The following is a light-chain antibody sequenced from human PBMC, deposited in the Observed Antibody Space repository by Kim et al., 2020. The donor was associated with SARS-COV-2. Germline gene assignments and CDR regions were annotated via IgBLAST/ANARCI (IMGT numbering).Light chain of an antibody. Sequence: LSPGEAATPSCRASQSVSSFLAWYQQRPGQAPRLLIYGASNRATGMPVRFGGSGSGTDFTLTISSLEPEDFAIYYCQQHSNWPLTFGGGTKVDIK. CDR2: GAS. J-gene: IGKJ4*01. V-gene: IGKV3-11*01. CDR1: QSVSSF. CDR3: QQHSNWPLT.